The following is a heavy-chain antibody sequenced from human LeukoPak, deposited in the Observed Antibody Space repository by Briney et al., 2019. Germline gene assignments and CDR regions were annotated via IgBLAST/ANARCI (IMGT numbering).Heavy chain of an antibody. CDR1: GFTFSNYA. J-gene: IGHJ4*02. CDR2: ISGSGGST. Sequence: GGSLRLSCAASGFTFSNYAMSWVRQAPGKGLEWVSAISGSGGSTYYADSVKGRFTISRDNSKNTLYLQMNSLRAEDTAVYYCAKALRYFDWLSAFFDYWGQGTLVTVSS. D-gene: IGHD3-9*01. CDR3: AKALRYFDWLSAFFDY. V-gene: IGHV3-23*01.